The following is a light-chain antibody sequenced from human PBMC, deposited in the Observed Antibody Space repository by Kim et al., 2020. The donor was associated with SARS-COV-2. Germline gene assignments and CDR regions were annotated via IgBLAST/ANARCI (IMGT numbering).Light chain of an antibody. CDR1: SLRSYY. Sequence: ALGQTVRITCQGDSLRSYYASWYQQQRGQAPVLVICGKNTRPSGIPDRFSGSTAGNTASLTIPGAQAEDEADYYCNARDSSNNHVVFGGGTQLTVL. CDR2: GKN. V-gene: IGLV3-19*01. J-gene: IGLJ2*01. CDR3: NARDSSNNHVV.